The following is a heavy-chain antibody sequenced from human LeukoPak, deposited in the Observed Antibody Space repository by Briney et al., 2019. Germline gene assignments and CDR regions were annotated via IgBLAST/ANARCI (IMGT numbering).Heavy chain of an antibody. CDR3: GRDLGGRPGY. V-gene: IGHV3-74*01. D-gene: IGHD1-26*01. CDR1: GFTFRTYW. CDR2: INEDGSIT. Sequence: GGSLRLSCAVSGFTFRTYWMHWVRQVPGEGLVWVSRINEDGSITNYADSVKGRFSISRDNAENTLYLQTNSLRAEDTAVYYCGRDLGGRPGYWGQGTLVTVSS. J-gene: IGHJ4*02.